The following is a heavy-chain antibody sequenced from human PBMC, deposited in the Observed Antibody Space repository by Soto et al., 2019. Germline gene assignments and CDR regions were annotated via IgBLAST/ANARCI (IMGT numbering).Heavy chain of an antibody. J-gene: IGHJ4*02. CDR3: ARDRWYRGAVAARAQAANFDY. Sequence: GGSLRLSCAASGFTFSSYWMSWVRQAPGKGLEWVANIKQDGSEKYYVDSVKGRFTISRDNAKNSLYLQMNSLRAEVTAVYYCARDRWYRGAVAARAQAANFDYWGQGTLVTVSS. D-gene: IGHD6-19*01. V-gene: IGHV3-7*01. CDR2: IKQDGSEK. CDR1: GFTFSSYW.